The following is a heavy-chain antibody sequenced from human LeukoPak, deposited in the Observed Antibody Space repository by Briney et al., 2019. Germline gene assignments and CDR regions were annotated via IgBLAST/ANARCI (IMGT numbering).Heavy chain of an antibody. CDR3: ELVVVPTAIVPDYYYGMDV. D-gene: IGHD2-2*01. J-gene: IGHJ6*04. CDR1: GGTFSSYA. Sequence: GASVKLSCKASGGTFSSYAISWVRQAPGQGLELIGVIIPIFATANYAQKFQGRVTITADKYTITAYMELSSLRSEDTAVYYCELVVVPTAIVPDYYYGMDVWGKGTTVTVSS. V-gene: IGHV1-69*06. CDR2: IIPIFATA.